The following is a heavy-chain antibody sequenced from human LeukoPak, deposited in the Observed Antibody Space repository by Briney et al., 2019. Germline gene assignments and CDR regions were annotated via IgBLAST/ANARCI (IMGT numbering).Heavy chain of an antibody. Sequence: ASVKVSCKASGYTFTGYYMHCVRQAPGQGLEWMGWINPNSGGTNYAQKFQGRVTMTRDTSISTAYMELSRLRSDDTAVYYCARVRVEQWLTNFDYWGQGTLVTVSS. J-gene: IGHJ4*02. V-gene: IGHV1-2*02. CDR2: INPNSGGT. CDR3: ARVRVEQWLTNFDY. D-gene: IGHD6-19*01. CDR1: GYTFTGYY.